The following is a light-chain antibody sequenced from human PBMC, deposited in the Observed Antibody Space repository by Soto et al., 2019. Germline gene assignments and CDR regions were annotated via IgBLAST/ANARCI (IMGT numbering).Light chain of an antibody. CDR3: QQLNSYPFT. CDR1: QGISSY. J-gene: IGKJ4*01. V-gene: IGKV1-9*01. CDR2: AAS. Sequence: IQLTQSPSSLSASVGDRVTITFRASQGISSYLAWYQQKPGKAPNLLIYAASTLQSGVPSRFSGSGSGTDFTLTINSLQPEDFATYYCQQLNSYPFTFGGGTRWIS.